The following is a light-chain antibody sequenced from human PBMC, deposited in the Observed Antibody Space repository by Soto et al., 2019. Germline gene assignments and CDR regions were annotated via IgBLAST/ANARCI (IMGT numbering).Light chain of an antibody. Sequence: QSVLTQPPSVSPAPGQKVTISCSGSSSNIGNNYVSWYQQLPGTAPKLLIYDINKRPSGIPDRFSGSKSGTSATLGITGLQTGDEADYYCGTWDSSLSAGVFGGGTKVTVL. J-gene: IGLJ2*01. CDR3: GTWDSSLSAGV. CDR2: DIN. CDR1: SSNIGNNY. V-gene: IGLV1-51*01.